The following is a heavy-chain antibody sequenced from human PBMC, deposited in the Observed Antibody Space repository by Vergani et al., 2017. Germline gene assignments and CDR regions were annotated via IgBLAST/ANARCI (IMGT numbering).Heavy chain of an antibody. D-gene: IGHD3-16*02. CDR1: GGAVNSGSNF. Sequence: QVQLQESGPGLVKPSQTLSLTCSVSGGAVNSGSNFWTWIRQPAGKGLEWIGRTSTDGSTNYNPSIKSRVTVSVDTSKTQISLRLTSVTAEDTAVYYCARETVVTSWDGYRFHYMDVWGKGTTVTVSS. J-gene: IGHJ6*03. CDR2: TSTDGST. V-gene: IGHV4-61*02. CDR3: ARETVVTSWDGYRFHYMDV.